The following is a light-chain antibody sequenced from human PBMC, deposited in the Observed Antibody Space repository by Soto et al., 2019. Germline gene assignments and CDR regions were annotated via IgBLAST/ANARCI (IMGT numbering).Light chain of an antibody. CDR3: NSYTTSNTRQIV. CDR2: DVS. CDR1: SSDVCGYNY. V-gene: IGLV2-14*01. J-gene: IGLJ1*01. Sequence: QSVLTQPASVSGSPGQSITISCTGTSSDVCGYNYVSWYRQHPGKAPKFMIYDVSNRPSGVSTRFSGSKSGNTASLTISGLQAEDEADYYCNSYTTSNTRQIVFGTGTKVTVL.